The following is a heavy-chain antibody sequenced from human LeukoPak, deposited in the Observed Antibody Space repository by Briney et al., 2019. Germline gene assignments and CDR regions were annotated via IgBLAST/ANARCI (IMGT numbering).Heavy chain of an antibody. Sequence: PSETLSLTCAVYVGSFSGYHWSWIRQPPGKGLEWIGEINDGGNTNYKSSLKSRVTISADRSKNQFSLKMTSVTAADTAVYYCARLYLPATRFDYWGQGTLVTVSS. CDR1: VGSFSGYH. D-gene: IGHD5-24*01. CDR3: ARLYLPATRFDY. CDR2: INDGGNT. J-gene: IGHJ4*02. V-gene: IGHV4-34*01.